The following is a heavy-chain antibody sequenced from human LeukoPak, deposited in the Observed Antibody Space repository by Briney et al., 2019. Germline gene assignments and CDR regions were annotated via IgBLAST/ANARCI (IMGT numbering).Heavy chain of an antibody. CDR2: IYSSGST. V-gene: IGHV4-61*01. D-gene: IGHD1-26*01. Sequence: SETLSLTCSVSGASISSGSNYWGWIRQPPGKTLEWIGSIYSSGSTNYNPSLKSRVTISVDTSKNQFSLKLSSVTAADTAVYYCARENSGSYYFMDRGAFDIWGQGTMVTVSS. CDR3: ARENSGSYYFMDRGAFDI. J-gene: IGHJ3*02. CDR1: GASISSGSNY.